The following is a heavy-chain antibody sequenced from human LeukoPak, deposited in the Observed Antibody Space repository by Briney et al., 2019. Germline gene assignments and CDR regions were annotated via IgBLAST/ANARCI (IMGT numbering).Heavy chain of an antibody. CDR1: GFTFSTYG. Sequence: GGSLRLSCAASGFTFSTYGMHWVRQAPGKGLEWVAVIWYDGSNRYYGDSVKGRFIISRDNYENTLYLQMDSLRAEDTAIYYCARPRDSYDTTGYPDYWGQGTLVTVSS. J-gene: IGHJ4*02. CDR3: ARPRDSYDTTGYPDY. CDR2: IWYDGSNR. D-gene: IGHD3-22*01. V-gene: IGHV3-33*01.